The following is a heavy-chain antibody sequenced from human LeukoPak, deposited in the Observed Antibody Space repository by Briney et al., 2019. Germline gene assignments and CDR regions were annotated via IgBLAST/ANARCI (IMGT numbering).Heavy chain of an antibody. Sequence: GGSLRLSCVASGFTFTSDAMNWVRQAPGKGLEWVSSTVSRGTTQYADSVKGRFTISRDNSKDTLYLQMSSLRAEDTAVYYCARDLSGRYACDYWGQGTLVTVSS. CDR2: TVSRGTT. J-gene: IGHJ4*02. CDR1: GFTFTSDA. CDR3: ARDLSGRYACDY. V-gene: IGHV3-23*01. D-gene: IGHD3-16*01.